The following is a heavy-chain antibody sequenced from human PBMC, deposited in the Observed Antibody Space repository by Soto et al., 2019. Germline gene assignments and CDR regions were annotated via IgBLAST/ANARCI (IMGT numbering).Heavy chain of an antibody. J-gene: IGHJ4*02. V-gene: IGHV3-23*01. CDR2: ISGSGGST. D-gene: IGHD6-13*01. CDR3: AKDGGAAAGTPLGY. CDR1: GFTFSSYA. Sequence: EVQLLESGGGLVQPGGSLRLSCAASGFTFSSYAMSWVRQAPGKGLEWVSAISGSGGSTYYADSVKGRFAISRDNSKNTLYLQLNSLIAEDTAVYYCAKDGGAAAGTPLGYWVQGTLVTVSS.